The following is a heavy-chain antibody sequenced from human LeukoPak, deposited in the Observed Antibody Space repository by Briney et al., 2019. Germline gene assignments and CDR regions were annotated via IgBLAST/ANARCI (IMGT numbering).Heavy chain of an antibody. CDR3: ARGRITIFGVVIYYYYYMDV. CDR2: INHSGST. V-gene: IGHV4-34*01. J-gene: IGHJ6*03. D-gene: IGHD3-3*01. CDR1: GGSFSGYY. Sequence: SETLSLTCAVYGGSFSGYYWSWIRQPPGKGLEWIGEINHSGSTNYNPSLKSRVTISVDTSKNQFSLKLSSVTAADTAVYYRARGRITIFGVVIYYYYYMDVWGKGTTVTVSS.